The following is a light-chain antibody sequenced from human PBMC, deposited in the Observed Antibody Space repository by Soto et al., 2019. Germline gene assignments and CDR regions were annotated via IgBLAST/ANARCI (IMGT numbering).Light chain of an antibody. CDR2: EVT. J-gene: IGLJ2*01. CDR1: SSDVGGDNY. V-gene: IGLV2-8*01. CDR3: SSLKV. Sequence: QSALTQPPSASGSPGQSVTISCTGTSSDVGGDNYVSWYHQHPGKAPKLMIYEVTKRPSGVPDRFSGSKSGNTASLTVSGLQVEDEADYYCSSLKVFGGGTKLTVL.